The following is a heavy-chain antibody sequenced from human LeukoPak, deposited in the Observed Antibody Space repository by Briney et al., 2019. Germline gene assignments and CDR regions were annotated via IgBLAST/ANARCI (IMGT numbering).Heavy chain of an antibody. Sequence: GGSLRLSCAASGFTFSSYGMHWVRQAPGKGLEWVAFIRYDGSNKYYADSVKGRFTISRDNSKNTLYLQMNSLRAEDTAVYYCAKDREYCSSTSCSHYFDYWGQGTLVTVSS. D-gene: IGHD2-2*01. J-gene: IGHJ4*02. CDR3: AKDREYCSSTSCSHYFDY. CDR2: IRYDGSNK. CDR1: GFTFSSYG. V-gene: IGHV3-30*02.